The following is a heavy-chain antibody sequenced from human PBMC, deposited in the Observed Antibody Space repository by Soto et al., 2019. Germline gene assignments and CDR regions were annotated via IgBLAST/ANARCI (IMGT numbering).Heavy chain of an antibody. V-gene: IGHV4-39*01. CDR3: ARAYPLGYCSGGSCYLAAFDI. Sequence: SETLSLTCTVSGGSISSSSYYWGWIRQPPGKGLEWIGSIYYSGSTYYNPSLKSRVTISVDTSKNQFSLKLSSVTAADTAVYYCARAYPLGYCSGGSCYLAAFDIWGQGTMVTVSS. D-gene: IGHD2-15*01. CDR2: IYYSGST. CDR1: GGSISSSSYY. J-gene: IGHJ3*02.